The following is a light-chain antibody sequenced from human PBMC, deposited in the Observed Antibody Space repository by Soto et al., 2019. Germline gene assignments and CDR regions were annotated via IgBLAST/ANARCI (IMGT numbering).Light chain of an antibody. V-gene: IGKV1-5*03. CDR2: KAS. J-gene: IGKJ5*01. CDR3: QQYLSYPIT. Sequence: DIQMTQSPSTLSASVGDRVTITCRASQSLSSWLAWHQQKPGKAPKSLIYKASSLESGVPSRFSGSGSGTEFTLTISSLQPDDFATYYCQQYLSYPITFGQGTRLEIK. CDR1: QSLSSW.